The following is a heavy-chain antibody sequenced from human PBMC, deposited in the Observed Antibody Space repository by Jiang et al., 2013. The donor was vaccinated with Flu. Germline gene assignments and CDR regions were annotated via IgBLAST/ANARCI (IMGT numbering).Heavy chain of an antibody. V-gene: IGHV7-4-1*02. J-gene: IGHJ4*02. D-gene: IGHD3-3*01. CDR2: INTNTGNP. CDR3: ARATGSAYYDFWSGSEFGPYFDY. Sequence: APGQGLEWMGWINTNTGNPTYAQGFTGRFVFXLDTSVSTAYLQISSLKAEDTAVYYCARATGSAYYDFWSGSEFGPYFDYWGQGTLVTVSS.